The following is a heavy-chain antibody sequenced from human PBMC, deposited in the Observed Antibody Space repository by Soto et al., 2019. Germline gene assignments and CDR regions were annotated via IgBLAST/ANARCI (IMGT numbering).Heavy chain of an antibody. CDR2: IYHSGTT. CDR1: GNSITRIYH. V-gene: IGHV4-38-2*01. Sequence: SETLSLTCAFSGNSITRIYHWAWIRTPPGRGLEWVASIYHSGTTYYNPSLKSRVTISVDTSKNHFSLRLSSVSAADAAVYYCARTDNVGYYQHFGQGNLVPVSS. D-gene: IGHD3-3*01. CDR3: ARTDNVGYYQH. J-gene: IGHJ1*01.